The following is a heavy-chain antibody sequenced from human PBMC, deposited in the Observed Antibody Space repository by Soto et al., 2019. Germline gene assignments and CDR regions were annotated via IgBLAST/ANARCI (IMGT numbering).Heavy chain of an antibody. CDR1: GGSISSSSYY. Sequence: PSETLSLTCTVSGGSISSSSYYWGWIRQPPGKGLEWIGSIYYSGSTYYNPSLKSRVTISVDTSKNQFSLKLSSVTAADTAVYYCARTGGGYSYGYYYYGMDVWGQGTTVTVS. D-gene: IGHD5-18*01. CDR2: IYYSGST. V-gene: IGHV4-39*01. CDR3: ARTGGGYSYGYYYYGMDV. J-gene: IGHJ6*02.